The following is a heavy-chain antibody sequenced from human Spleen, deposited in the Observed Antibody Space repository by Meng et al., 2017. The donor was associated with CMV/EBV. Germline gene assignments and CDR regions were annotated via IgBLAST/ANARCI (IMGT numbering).Heavy chain of an antibody. V-gene: IGHV3-30*04. CDR3: ARGGQDDYGGNSEKFDY. Sequence: QVHLVESGXGVVQPGRSLRLSCAASGFTFSTHAMHWVRQAPGKGLEWVAVISYDGSNKYYGDSVKGRFTISRDNSKNTLYLQMNSLRAEDTAVHYCARGGQDDYGGNSEKFDYWGQGTLGTVSS. CDR1: GFTFSTHA. CDR2: ISYDGSNK. D-gene: IGHD4-23*01. J-gene: IGHJ4*02.